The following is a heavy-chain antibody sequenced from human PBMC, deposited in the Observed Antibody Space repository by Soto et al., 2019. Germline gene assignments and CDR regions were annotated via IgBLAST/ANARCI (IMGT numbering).Heavy chain of an antibody. CDR3: PRHMEHPANPNYFDY. CDR1: GGYISSGGCY. J-gene: IGHJ4*02. D-gene: IGHD6-25*01. V-gene: IGHV4-31*03. CDR2: IYSRGSR. Sequence: SETLCLTCTVSGGYISSGGCYWSWLRQHPGKCLEWIGYIYSRGSRYYNPSLKSRVTISVDRTKKQYSLKLTPGTAADTPAYYCPRHMEHPANPNYFDYWGQATLVTVSS.